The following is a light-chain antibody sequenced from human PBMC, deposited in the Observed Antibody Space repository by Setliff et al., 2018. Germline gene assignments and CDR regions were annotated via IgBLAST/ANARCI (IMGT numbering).Light chain of an antibody. V-gene: IGLV1-40*01. CDR3: QSYDSSLSAYV. Sequence: QSVLTQPPSVSGAPGQRVTISSAGRSSNIGTGYDVHWYQQLPGTAPKLLIYGNNIRPSGVPDRFSGSQSGTSASLAITGLHSEDEADYYCQSYDSSLSAYVFGTGTKVTVL. CDR1: SSNIGTGYD. J-gene: IGLJ1*01. CDR2: GNN.